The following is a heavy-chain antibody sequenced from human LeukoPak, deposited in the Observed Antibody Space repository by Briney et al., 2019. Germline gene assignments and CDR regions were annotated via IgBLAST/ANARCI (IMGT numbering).Heavy chain of an antibody. J-gene: IGHJ4*02. D-gene: IGHD1-26*01. Sequence: PSETLSLTCTVSGGSISSYYWSWIRQPPGKGLEWIGYIYYSGSTNYNPSLKSRVTMSVDTSKNQFSLKLSSVTAADTAVYYCARDLSGSYDYWGQGTLVTVSS. V-gene: IGHV4-59*01. CDR1: GGSISSYY. CDR3: ARDLSGSYDY. CDR2: IYYSGST.